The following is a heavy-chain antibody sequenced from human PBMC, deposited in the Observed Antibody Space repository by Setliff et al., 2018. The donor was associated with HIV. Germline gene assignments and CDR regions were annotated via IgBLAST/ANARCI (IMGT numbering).Heavy chain of an antibody. Sequence: SQTLSLTCAVYGGSFSGYYWSWIRQPPGKGLEWIGEINHSGSTNYNPSLKSRVTISVDTSKNQFSLKLSSVTAADTAVYYCARSPLPRNWFDPWGQGTLVTGLL. V-gene: IGHV4-34*01. CDR2: INHSGST. CDR1: GGSFSGYY. CDR3: ARSPLPRNWFDP. J-gene: IGHJ5*02.